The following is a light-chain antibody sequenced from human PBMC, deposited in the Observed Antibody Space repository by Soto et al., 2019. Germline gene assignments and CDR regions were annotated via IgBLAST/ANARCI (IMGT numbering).Light chain of an antibody. J-gene: IGKJ2*01. CDR1: QSVPSTY. CDR2: GTS. CDR3: HQYHSPPQT. Sequence: VLSQSPGRLSLSPGERATLSCRASQSVPSTYFAWYQQKSGQPPRLLISGTSNRATGIPDRFSGSGSGTDFTLTISRLEPEDSAVYYCHQYHSPPQTFGQGTKVDIK. V-gene: IGKV3-20*01.